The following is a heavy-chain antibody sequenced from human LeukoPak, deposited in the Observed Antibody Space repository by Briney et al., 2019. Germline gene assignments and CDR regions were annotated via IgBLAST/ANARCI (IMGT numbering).Heavy chain of an antibody. CDR2: ISGSGGST. J-gene: IGHJ3*02. CDR1: EFTFSSYA. V-gene: IGHV3-23*01. Sequence: GGSLRLSCAASEFTFSSYALSWVRQAPWKGLEWVSVISGSGGSTDYADSVKGRFTISRDNSKNTLYLQMNSLRAEDTAVYYCAKLRVAGPSFMIRDAFDIWGQGTMVTVSS. CDR3: AKLRVAGPSFMIRDAFDI. D-gene: IGHD3-16*01.